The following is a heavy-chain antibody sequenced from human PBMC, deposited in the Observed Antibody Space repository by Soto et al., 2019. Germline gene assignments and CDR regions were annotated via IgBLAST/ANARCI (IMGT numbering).Heavy chain of an antibody. CDR2: IYYSGST. CDR3: ARERRTWLDY. Sequence: PSETLSLTCTVSGGSISSYYWSWIRQPPGKGLEWIGYIYYSGSTNYNPSLKSRVTISVDTSKNQFSLKLSSVTAADTAVYYCARERRTWLDYGGQGTLVTVSS. V-gene: IGHV4-59*01. CDR1: GGSISSYY. J-gene: IGHJ4*02.